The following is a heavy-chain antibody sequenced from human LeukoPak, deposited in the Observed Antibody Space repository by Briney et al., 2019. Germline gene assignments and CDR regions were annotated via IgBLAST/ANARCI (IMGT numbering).Heavy chain of an antibody. Sequence: GGSLRLSCAASGFTFSSYSMNWVRQAPGKGLEWDSSISSSSSYIYYADSVKGRFTISRDNAKNSLYLQMNSLRAEDTAVYYCARVGAGTGPYYSDYWGQGTLVTVSS. J-gene: IGHJ4*02. CDR3: ARVGAGTGPYYSDY. CDR1: GFTFSSYS. V-gene: IGHV3-21*01. D-gene: IGHD6-13*01. CDR2: ISSSSSYI.